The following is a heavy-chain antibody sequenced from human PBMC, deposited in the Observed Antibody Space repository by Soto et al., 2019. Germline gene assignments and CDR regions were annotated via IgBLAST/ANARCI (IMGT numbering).Heavy chain of an antibody. D-gene: IGHD3-9*01. Sequence: SETLSLTCTVSGGSISSGDYYWSWIRQPPGKGLEWIGYIYYSGSTYYNPSLKSRVTISVDTSKNQFSLKLSSVTAADTAVYYCARGYYEILTGLVEGRLDPWGKGTRVTVAS. CDR1: GGSISSGDYY. CDR3: ARGYYEILTGLVEGRLDP. J-gene: IGHJ5*02. V-gene: IGHV4-30-4*01. CDR2: IYYSGST.